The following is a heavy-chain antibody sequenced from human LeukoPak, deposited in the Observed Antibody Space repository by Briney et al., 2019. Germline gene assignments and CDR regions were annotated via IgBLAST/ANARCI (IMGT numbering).Heavy chain of an antibody. CDR3: ARVPRGPNYYYYGMDV. CDR1: GYTFTSYG. Sequence: ASVKVSCKASGYTFTSYGISWVRQAPGQGLEWMGWISAYNGNTDYAQNLQGRVTMTTDTSTSTAYMELRSLKSDDTAVYYCARVPRGPNYYYYGMDVWGQGTTVTVSS. V-gene: IGHV1-18*01. CDR2: ISAYNGNT. J-gene: IGHJ6*02.